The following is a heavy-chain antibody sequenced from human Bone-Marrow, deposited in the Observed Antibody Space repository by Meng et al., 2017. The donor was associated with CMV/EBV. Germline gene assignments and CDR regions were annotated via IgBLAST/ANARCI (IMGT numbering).Heavy chain of an antibody. V-gene: IGHV3-21*01. Sequence: GESLKISCAASGFTFSSYSMNWVRQAPGKGLEWVSSISSSSSYIYYADSVKGRFTISRDNAKNSQYLQMNSRRAEDTAVYYCAREPQQQLVFVRRSGKNFDYWGQGTLVTVSS. CDR1: GFTFSSYS. CDR3: AREPQQQLVFVRRSGKNFDY. CDR2: ISSSSSYI. J-gene: IGHJ4*02. D-gene: IGHD6-13*01.